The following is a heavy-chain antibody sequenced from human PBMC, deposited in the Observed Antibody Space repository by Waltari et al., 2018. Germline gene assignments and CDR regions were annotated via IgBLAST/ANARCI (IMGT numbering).Heavy chain of an antibody. CDR1: GFTFSSYG. V-gene: IGHV3-30*18. CDR2: ISYDGSNK. D-gene: IGHD1-26*01. CDR3: AKETEWELLLVDY. J-gene: IGHJ4*02. Sequence: QVQLVESGGGVVQPGRSLRLSCAASGFTFSSYGMHWVRQAPGKGLEGVAVISYDGSNKYYADAVNGRFTISRDNSKNTLYLQMNSLRAEDTAVYYCAKETEWELLLVDYWGQGTLVTVSS.